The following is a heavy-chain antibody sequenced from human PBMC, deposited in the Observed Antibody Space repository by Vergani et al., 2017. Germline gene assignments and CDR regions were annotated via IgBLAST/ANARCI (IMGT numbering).Heavy chain of an antibody. V-gene: IGHV4-61*02. J-gene: IGHJ4*02. CDR2: IYTSGST. D-gene: IGHD3-22*01. CDR1: GGSISSGSYY. CDR3: ARDYDSSGKFDY. Sequence: QVQLQESGPGLVKPSQTLSLTCTVSGGSISSGSYYWSWIRQPAGKGLEWIGRIYTSGSTNYNPSLKSRVTMSVDTSKNQFSLKLSSVTAADTAVYYCARDYDSSGKFDYWGQGTLVTVSS.